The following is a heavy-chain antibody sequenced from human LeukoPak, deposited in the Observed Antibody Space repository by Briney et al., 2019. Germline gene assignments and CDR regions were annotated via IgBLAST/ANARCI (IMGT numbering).Heavy chain of an antibody. CDR3: AGVLRFLEWDYMDV. CDR1: GGSISSYY. D-gene: IGHD3-3*01. CDR2: IYYSGST. Sequence: SETLSLTCTVSGGSISSYYWSWIRQPPGKGLEWIGYIYYSGSTNYNPSLKSRVTISVDTSKNQFSLKLSSVTAADTAVYYCAGVLRFLEWDYMDVWGKGTTVTVSS. V-gene: IGHV4-59*01. J-gene: IGHJ6*03.